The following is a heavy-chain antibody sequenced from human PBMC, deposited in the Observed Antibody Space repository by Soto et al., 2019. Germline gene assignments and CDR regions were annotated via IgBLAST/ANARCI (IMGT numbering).Heavy chain of an antibody. CDR2: IIPIFGTA. V-gene: IGHV1-69*12. D-gene: IGHD2-2*01. Sequence: QVQLVQSGAEVKKPGSSVKVSCKASGGTFSSYAISWVRQAPGQGLEWMGGIIPIFGTANYAQKFQGRVTLTADESTSTAYMELSSLRSEDTAVYYCAVGVRYCISTSCYAGLIHWGQGTLVTVSS. CDR3: AVGVRYCISTSCYAGLIH. J-gene: IGHJ4*02. CDR1: GGTFSSYA.